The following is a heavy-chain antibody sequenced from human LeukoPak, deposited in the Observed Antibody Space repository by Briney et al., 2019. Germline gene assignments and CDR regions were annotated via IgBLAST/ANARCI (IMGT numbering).Heavy chain of an antibody. CDR2: ISYDGSNK. D-gene: IGHD2-15*01. CDR3: AQGGSPGALDY. CDR1: GFTFSSYG. V-gene: IGHV3-30*03. Sequence: SGGSLRLSCAASGFTFSSYGMHWVRQAPGKGLEWVAVISYDGSNKYYADSVKGRFTISRDNSKNTLYLQMNSLRAEDTAVYYCAQGGSPGALDYWGRGTLVTVSS. J-gene: IGHJ4*02.